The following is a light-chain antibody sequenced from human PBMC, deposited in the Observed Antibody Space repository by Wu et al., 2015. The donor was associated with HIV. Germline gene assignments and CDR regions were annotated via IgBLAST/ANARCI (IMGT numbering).Light chain of an antibody. J-gene: IGKJ4*01. CDR3: QQLNSYPLT. CDR1: QAISSS. V-gene: IGKV1-9*01. Sequence: IQLTQSPSSLSASVGDRVTITCRASQAISSSLAWYQQKPGKAPNLLIYAASTLQSGVPSRFSGSGSGTDFTLTISSLQPEDFATFYCQQLNSYPLTFGGGTKVEIK. CDR2: AAS.